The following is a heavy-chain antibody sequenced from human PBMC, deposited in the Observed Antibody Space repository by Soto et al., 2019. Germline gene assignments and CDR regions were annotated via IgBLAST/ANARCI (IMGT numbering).Heavy chain of an antibody. J-gene: IGHJ4*02. V-gene: IGHV2-5*02. CDR1: GFSLSTSGVA. D-gene: IGHD6-13*01. CDR3: AHKARSWSYFDY. Sequence: QITLKESGPTLVKPTQTLTLTCTLSGFSLSTSGVAVGWIRQPPGKALEWLALIYWDDDKRYSPSLKTRLTIXKXXSKNQVVLTMTNMDPVDTATYYCAHKARSWSYFDYWGQGTLVTVSS. CDR2: IYWDDDK.